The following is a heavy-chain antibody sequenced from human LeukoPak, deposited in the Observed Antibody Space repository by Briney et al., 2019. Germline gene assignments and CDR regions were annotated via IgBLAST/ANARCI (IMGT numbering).Heavy chain of an antibody. CDR2: IYYSGNT. D-gene: IGHD6-13*01. J-gene: IGHJ4*02. CDR3: ARQEAGPHPVDY. Sequence: SPSETLSLTCTVSGGSISSYYWSWIRQPRGKGLGWIGYIYYSGNTNYNPSLKSRVTISVDTSKNQFPLKLSSVTAADTAVYYWARQEAGPHPVDYWGQGTLVTVSS. V-gene: IGHV4-59*08. CDR1: GGSISSYY.